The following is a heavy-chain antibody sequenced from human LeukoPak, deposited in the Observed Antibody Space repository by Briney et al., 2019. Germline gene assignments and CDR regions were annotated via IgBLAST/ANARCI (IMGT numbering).Heavy chain of an antibody. V-gene: IGHV3-66*02. D-gene: IGHD2-2*01. CDR1: GFTVSSNY. CDR2: IYSGGST. J-gene: IGHJ6*03. Sequence: GGSLRLSCAASGFTVSSNYMSWVRQTPGKGLEWVSVIYSGGSTYYADSVKGRFTISRDNSKNTLYLQMNSLRAEDTAVYYCARVVGYCSSTSCYYYYYYYMYVWGKGTTVTVSS. CDR3: ARVVGYCSSTSCYYYYYYYMYV.